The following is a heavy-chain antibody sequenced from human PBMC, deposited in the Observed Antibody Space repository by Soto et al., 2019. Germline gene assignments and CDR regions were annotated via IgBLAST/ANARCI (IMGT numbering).Heavy chain of an antibody. CDR3: AGQAGIAVAGTTGDAFDI. CDR2: IYHSGST. CDR1: GGSISSSNW. V-gene: IGHV4-4*02. D-gene: IGHD6-19*01. J-gene: IGHJ3*02. Sequence: QVQLQESGQGLVKPSGTLSLTCAVSGGSISSSNWWSWVRQPPGKGLEWIGEIYHSGSTNYNPSLKSRVTISVDKSKNQFSLKLSSVTAADTAVYYCAGQAGIAVAGTTGDAFDIWGQGTMVTVSS.